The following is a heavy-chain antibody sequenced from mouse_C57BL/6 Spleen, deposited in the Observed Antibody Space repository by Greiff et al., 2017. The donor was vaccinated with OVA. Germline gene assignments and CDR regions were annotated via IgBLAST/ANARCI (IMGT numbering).Heavy chain of an antibody. J-gene: IGHJ3*01. CDR1: GYTFTSYW. Sequence: QVQLQQPGAELVKPGASVKLSCKASGYTFTSYWMHWVKQRPGQGLEWIGMIHPNSGSTNYNEKFKSKATLTVDKSSSTAYMQLSSLTSEDSAVYYCARGAYYSNYWFAYWGQGTLVTVS. V-gene: IGHV1-64*01. D-gene: IGHD2-5*01. CDR2: IHPNSGST. CDR3: ARGAYYSNYWFAY.